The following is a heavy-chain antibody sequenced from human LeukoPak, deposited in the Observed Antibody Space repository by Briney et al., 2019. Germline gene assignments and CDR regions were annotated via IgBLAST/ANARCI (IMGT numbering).Heavy chain of an antibody. J-gene: IGHJ4*02. CDR3: ARAYGDSYFDY. V-gene: IGHV4-4*07. CDR2: IYSRGST. CDR1: GGSFTTYY. Sequence: SETLSLTCTVSGGSFTTYYWNWIRQPAGKGLEWIGRIYSRGSTSYNPSLKSRVTMSIDTSKNQISLQLNSVTAADTAIYYCARAYGDSYFDYWGRGTLVTVSS. D-gene: IGHD4-17*01.